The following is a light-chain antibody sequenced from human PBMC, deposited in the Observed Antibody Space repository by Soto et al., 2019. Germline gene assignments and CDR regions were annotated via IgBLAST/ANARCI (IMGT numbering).Light chain of an antibody. CDR3: QQYNSYWT. CDR1: QSISSW. J-gene: IGKJ1*01. Sequence: DIQMTQSPSTLSASVGDRVTITCRASQSISSWLAWYQQKPGKAPKLLIYKASSLESGVPSRFSGSGSGTEFTLTIISLQPDDLATYYCQQYNSYWTFGQGTKV. V-gene: IGKV1-5*03. CDR2: KAS.